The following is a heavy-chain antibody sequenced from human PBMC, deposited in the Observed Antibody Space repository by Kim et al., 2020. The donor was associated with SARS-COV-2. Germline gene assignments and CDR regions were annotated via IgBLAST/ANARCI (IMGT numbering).Heavy chain of an antibody. D-gene: IGHD6-6*01. CDR1: GGSISSYY. CDR2: IYYSGST. Sequence: SETLSLTCTVSGGSISSYYWSWIRQPPGKGLEWIGYIYYSGSTNYNPSLKSRVTISVDTSKNQFSLKLSSVTAADTAVYYCASGIAARGVDPWGQGTLVTVSS. V-gene: IGHV4-59*01. CDR3: ASGIAARGVDP. J-gene: IGHJ5*02.